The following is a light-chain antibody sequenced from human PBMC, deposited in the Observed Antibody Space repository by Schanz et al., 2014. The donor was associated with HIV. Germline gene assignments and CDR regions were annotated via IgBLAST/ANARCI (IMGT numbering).Light chain of an antibody. CDR3: QQYATSPWT. Sequence: EIVLTQSPATLSLSPGERATLSCRASQSVSSSYLAWYQQKPGQAPRLLIYGASTRASGIPDRFSGSGSGTDFTLTISRLESEDFAVYYCQQYATSPWTFGQGTKVDVK. CDR2: GAS. V-gene: IGKV3-20*01. J-gene: IGKJ1*01. CDR1: QSVSSSY.